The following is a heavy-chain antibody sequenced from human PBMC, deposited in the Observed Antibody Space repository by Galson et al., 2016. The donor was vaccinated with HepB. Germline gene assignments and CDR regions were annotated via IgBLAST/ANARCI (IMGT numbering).Heavy chain of an antibody. D-gene: IGHD3-10*01. CDR1: GFTFTDYI. J-gene: IGHJ6*02. CDR2: ISASATYI. CDR3: TRADSTSTVRGGYGMDV. V-gene: IGHV3-21*01. Sequence: SLRLSCAASGFTFTDYIMNWVRQTPGKGLEWVSSISASATYIFYADSVRGRFTVSRDNSKNSLFLQMNSLRDEDSSLYYCTRADSTSTVRGGYGMDVWGQGTTVTVSS.